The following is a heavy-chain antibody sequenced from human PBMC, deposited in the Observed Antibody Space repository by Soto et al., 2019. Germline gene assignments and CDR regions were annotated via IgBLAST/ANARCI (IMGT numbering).Heavy chain of an antibody. CDR1: GYTFXSYG. J-gene: IGHJ4*02. CDR2: ISAYNGNT. CDR3: ARVTPPTADFDYWTGYYTHDY. V-gene: IGHV1-18*01. D-gene: IGHD3-3*01. Sequence: VSVKVSCKASGYTFXSYGISWVRQAPGQGLEWMGWISAYNGNTKYAQKLQGRVTMTTDTSKNQISLKVRSVTAADTAVYFCARVTPPTADFDYWTGYYTHDYWGQGALVTVSS.